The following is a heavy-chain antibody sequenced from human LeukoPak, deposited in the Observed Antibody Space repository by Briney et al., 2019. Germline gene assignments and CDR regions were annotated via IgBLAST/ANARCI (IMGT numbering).Heavy chain of an antibody. CDR2: IYYSGSP. J-gene: IGHJ6*03. CDR3: AGSRGGSFYYYYYMDV. CDR1: GGSFSGYY. D-gene: IGHD1-26*01. V-gene: IGHV4-59*01. Sequence: RPSETLSLTCAVYGGSFSGYYWSWIRQPPGKGLEWIGYIYYSGSPNYNPSLKSRVTISVDTSKNQFSLKLSSVTAADTAVYYCAGSRGGSFYYYYYMDVWGKGTTVTISS.